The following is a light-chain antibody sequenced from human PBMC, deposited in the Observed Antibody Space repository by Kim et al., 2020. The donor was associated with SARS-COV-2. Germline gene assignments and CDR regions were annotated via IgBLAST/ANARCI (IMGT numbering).Light chain of an antibody. V-gene: IGLV2-14*04. CDR2: DVS. CDR1: SSDVGGYNS. Sequence: GQSITISCTGTSSDVGGYNSVSWYRQHPGKAPKLMIYDVSKRPSGVSNRFSGSKSGNTASLTISGLQGEDEADYFCSSYTSSSTYVFGTGTKVTVL. CDR3: SSYTSSSTYV. J-gene: IGLJ1*01.